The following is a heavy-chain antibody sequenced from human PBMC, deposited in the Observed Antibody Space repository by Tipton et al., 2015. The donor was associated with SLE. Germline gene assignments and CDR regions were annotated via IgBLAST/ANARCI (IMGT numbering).Heavy chain of an antibody. CDR1: GFTVSSNY. Sequence: LRLSCAASGFTVSSNYMSWIRQHPGKGLEWIGYIYYSGSTYYNPSLKGRVTISVDTSKNQFSLKLSSVTAADTAVYYCARGFYNYDYWGQGTLVTVSS. D-gene: IGHD3-22*01. J-gene: IGHJ4*02. V-gene: IGHV4-59*02. CDR2: IYYSGST. CDR3: ARGFYNYDY.